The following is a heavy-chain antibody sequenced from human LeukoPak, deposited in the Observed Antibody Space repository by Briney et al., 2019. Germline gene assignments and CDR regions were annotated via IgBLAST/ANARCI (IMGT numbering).Heavy chain of an antibody. CDR1: GGSISTYY. Sequence: SETLSLTCTVSGGSISTYYWSWIRQPPGKGLEWVGFISFSGSTNYNPSLKSRVTISIDTSKNQFSLKLSSVTAADTAVYYCARDRGDTAMAHPFDYWGQGTLVTVSS. D-gene: IGHD5-18*01. CDR3: ARDRGDTAMAHPFDY. V-gene: IGHV4-59*01. CDR2: ISFSGST. J-gene: IGHJ4*02.